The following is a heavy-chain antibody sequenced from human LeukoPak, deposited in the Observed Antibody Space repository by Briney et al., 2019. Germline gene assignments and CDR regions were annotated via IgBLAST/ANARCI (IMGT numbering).Heavy chain of an antibody. CDR3: ARDNGDGYNFADY. Sequence: ASMKVSCKASGYTFTSYGINWVRQATGQGLEWMGWMNPNSGNTGYAQKFQGRVTMTRNTSISTAYMELSSLRSEDTAVYYCARDNGDGYNFADYWGQGTLVTVSS. J-gene: IGHJ4*02. D-gene: IGHD5-24*01. CDR1: GYTFTSYG. V-gene: IGHV1-8*01. CDR2: MNPNSGNT.